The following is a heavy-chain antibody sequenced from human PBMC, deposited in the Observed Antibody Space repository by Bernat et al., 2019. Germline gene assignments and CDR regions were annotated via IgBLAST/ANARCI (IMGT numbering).Heavy chain of an antibody. Sequence: QLQLQESGSGLVKPSQTLSLTCAVSGGSISSGGYSWSWIRQPPGKGLEWIGYIYHSGSTYYNPSLKSRVTISVDRSKNQFSLKLSSVTAADTAVYYCARVGYGSSGYCSYFDYWGQGTLVTVSS. D-gene: IGHD3-22*01. CDR3: ARVGYGSSGYCSYFDY. CDR2: IYHSGST. CDR1: GGSISSGGYS. J-gene: IGHJ4*02. V-gene: IGHV4-30-2*01.